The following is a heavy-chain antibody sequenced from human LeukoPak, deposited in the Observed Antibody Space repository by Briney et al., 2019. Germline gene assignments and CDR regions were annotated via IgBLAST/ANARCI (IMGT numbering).Heavy chain of an antibody. D-gene: IGHD3-16*01. V-gene: IGHV3-23*01. Sequence: PGGSLRLSCAASGFTFSNYAMAWVRQAPGKGLEWVSGLSGSGSNTFYTDSLKGQFTISRDDPKNTLYQQMNSLRAEDTAVYYCATEKGDSPDYWGQGTLVTVSS. CDR1: GFTFSNYA. CDR2: LSGSGSNT. CDR3: ATEKGDSPDY. J-gene: IGHJ4*02.